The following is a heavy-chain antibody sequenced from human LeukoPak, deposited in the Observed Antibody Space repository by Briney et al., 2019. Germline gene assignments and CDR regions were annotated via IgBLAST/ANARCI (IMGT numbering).Heavy chain of an antibody. CDR2: IGSSGSHI. D-gene: IGHD1-26*01. CDR1: GFTFSSYS. CDR3: ARVGSGGTREDTFDI. J-gene: IGHJ3*02. Sequence: GGSLRLSCAASGFTFSSYSMNWVRQTPGKGLEWVSSIGSSGSHIYYADSVKGRFTISRDNAKNSLYLQMNSLRAEDTAVYYCARVGSGGTREDTFDIWGQGTMVTASS. V-gene: IGHV3-21*01.